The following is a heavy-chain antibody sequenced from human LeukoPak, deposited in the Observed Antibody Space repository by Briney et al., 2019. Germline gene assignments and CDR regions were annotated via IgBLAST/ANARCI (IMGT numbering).Heavy chain of an antibody. J-gene: IGHJ4*02. V-gene: IGHV1-18*01. D-gene: IGHD6-13*01. Sequence: ASVKVSCKASGYTFTSYGISWVRQAPGQGLEWMGWISAYNGNTNYAQKLQGRVTMTTDTSTSTAYMELRRLRSDDTAVYYCARVIAAADVYYFDYWGQGTLVTVSS. CDR2: ISAYNGNT. CDR3: ARVIAAADVYYFDY. CDR1: GYTFTSYG.